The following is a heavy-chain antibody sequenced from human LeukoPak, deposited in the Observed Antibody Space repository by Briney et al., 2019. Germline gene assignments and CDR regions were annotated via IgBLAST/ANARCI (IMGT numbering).Heavy chain of an antibody. D-gene: IGHD2-21*02. CDR3: ARDSLAYCGGDCYVAYFDY. J-gene: IGHJ4*02. CDR1: GFTFSSYS. V-gene: IGHV3-21*01. CDR2: ISSSSSYI. Sequence: GGSLRLSCAASGFTFSSYSMNWVRQAPGKGLDRVSSISSSSSYIYYADSVKGRFTISRDNAKNSLYLQMNSLRAGDTAVYYCARDSLAYCGGDCYVAYFDYWGQGTLVTVSS.